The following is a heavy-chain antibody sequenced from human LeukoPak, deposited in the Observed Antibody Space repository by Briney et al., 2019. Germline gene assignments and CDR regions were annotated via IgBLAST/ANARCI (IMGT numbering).Heavy chain of an antibody. D-gene: IGHD3-10*01. Sequence: GGSLRLSCAASGFTFSSAWMSWVRQAPGKGLEGVGRIKSKTDGGTTDYAAPVKGRFTISRDDSKNTLYLQMNSLKTEDTAVYYCTTDRWFGEFGYFDYWGQGTLVTVSS. CDR1: GFTFSSAW. CDR2: IKSKTDGGTT. J-gene: IGHJ4*02. V-gene: IGHV3-15*01. CDR3: TTDRWFGEFGYFDY.